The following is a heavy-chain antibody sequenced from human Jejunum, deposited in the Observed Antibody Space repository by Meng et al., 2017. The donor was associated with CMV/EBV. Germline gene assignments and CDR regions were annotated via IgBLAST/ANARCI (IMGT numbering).Heavy chain of an antibody. CDR2: INPNTGGT. CDR1: GHKFSDYH. D-gene: IGHD2-8*01. Sequence: QVQMVEAGAVARLLGASAKVSCMASGHKFSDYHIHWVRQAPGQGLEWMGRINPNTGGTNLEQRFQGRVSMTRDASITTAFMELSRLRYDDTAVYYCARDFVRGQTYWGQGTLVTVSS. CDR3: ARDFVRGQTY. J-gene: IGHJ4*02. V-gene: IGHV1-2*06.